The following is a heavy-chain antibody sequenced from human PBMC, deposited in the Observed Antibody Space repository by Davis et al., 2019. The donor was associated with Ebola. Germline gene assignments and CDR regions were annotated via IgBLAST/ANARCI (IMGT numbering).Heavy chain of an antibody. CDR1: GGSFRGYF. Sequence: SETLSLTCAIYGGSFRGYFWSWIRQSPGKGMEWIGQISHGGVTNYNPSLKSRVTISVDTSKNQFSLKLSSVTAADTAVYYCARYRIAVAGTDYYYYGMDIWGQGTTVTVSS. CDR2: ISHGGVT. V-gene: IGHV4-34*01. J-gene: IGHJ6*02. CDR3: ARYRIAVAGTDYYYYGMDI. D-gene: IGHD6-19*01.